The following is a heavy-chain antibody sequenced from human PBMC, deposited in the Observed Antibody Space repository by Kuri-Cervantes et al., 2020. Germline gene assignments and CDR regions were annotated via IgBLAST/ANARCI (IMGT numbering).Heavy chain of an antibody. J-gene: IGHJ4*02. CDR3: AKDQNYSFLSGYYTD. CDR2: ISWNSGRI. Sequence: SLKISCAASGFTFDDYAMHWVRQAPGKGLEWVSGISWNSGRIGYADSVKGRFTISRDNAKNSLYLQMNSLRAEDTALYYCAKDQNYSFLSGYYTDWGQGTLVTVSS. CDR1: GFTFDDYA. V-gene: IGHV3-9*01. D-gene: IGHD3-3*01.